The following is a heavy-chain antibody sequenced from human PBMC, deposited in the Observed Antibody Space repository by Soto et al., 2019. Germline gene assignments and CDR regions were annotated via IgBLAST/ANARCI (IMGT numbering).Heavy chain of an antibody. CDR2: IYYSGST. D-gene: IGHD5-18*01. V-gene: IGHV4-39*01. Sequence: QLQLQESGPGLVKPSETLSLTCTVSGGSISSSSYYWGWIRQPPGKGLEWIGSIYYSGSTYYNPSLKSRVTISVDTSKHQFSLKLSSVTAADTAVYYCARQSGYSYGEFFDYWGQGTLVTVSS. CDR3: ARQSGYSYGEFFDY. J-gene: IGHJ4*02. CDR1: GGSISSSSYY.